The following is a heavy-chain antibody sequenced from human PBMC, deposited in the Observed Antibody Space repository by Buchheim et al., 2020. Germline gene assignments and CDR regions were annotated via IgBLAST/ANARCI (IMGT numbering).Heavy chain of an antibody. Sequence: QVQLVESGGGVVQPGRSLRLSCAASGFTFSSYGMHWVRQAPGKGLEWVAVISYDGSNKYYADSVKGRFTISRDNSKNTLDLQMNSLRAEDTAVYYCAKDLIRASSQYYYYGMDVWGQGTT. CDR2: ISYDGSNK. V-gene: IGHV3-30*18. J-gene: IGHJ6*02. CDR1: GFTFSSYG. CDR3: AKDLIRASSQYYYYGMDV. D-gene: IGHD2-2*01.